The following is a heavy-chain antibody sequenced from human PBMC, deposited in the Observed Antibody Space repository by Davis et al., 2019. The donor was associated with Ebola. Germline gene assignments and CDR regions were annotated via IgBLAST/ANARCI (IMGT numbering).Heavy chain of an antibody. CDR2: INAGNGNT. J-gene: IGHJ6*03. D-gene: IGHD3-3*01. Sequence: ASVKVSCKASGYTFTSYAMHWVRQAPGQRLEWMGWINAGNGNTKYSQKFQGRVTITRDTSASTAYMELSSLRSEDTAVYYCAREYAHYDFSYYYYYYMDVWGKGTTVTVSS. V-gene: IGHV1-3*01. CDR3: AREYAHYDFSYYYYYYMDV. CDR1: GYTFTSYA.